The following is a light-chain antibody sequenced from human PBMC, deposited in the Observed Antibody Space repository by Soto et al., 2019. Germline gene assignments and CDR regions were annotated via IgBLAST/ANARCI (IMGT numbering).Light chain of an antibody. CDR1: SSDVGGYNY. Sequence: QSEVPQPGTECGSRGQSFTISCTGTSSDVGGYNYVSWYQQHPGKAPKLMIYDVSKRPSGVPDRFSGSKSGNTASLTISGLQAEDEADYYCCSYAGSYTYVFGTGTKVTVL. V-gene: IGLV2-11*01. CDR2: DVS. CDR3: CSYAGSYTYV. J-gene: IGLJ1*01.